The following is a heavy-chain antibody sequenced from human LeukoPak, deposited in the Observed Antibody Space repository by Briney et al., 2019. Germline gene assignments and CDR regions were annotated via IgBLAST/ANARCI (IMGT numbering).Heavy chain of an antibody. Sequence: ASVKVSCKASGYTFTSYGISWVRQAPGQGLERMGWISAYNGNTNYAQKLQGRITMTTDTSTSTAYMELRSLRSDDTAVYYCARAYIAARPPYYYYMDVWGKGTTVTVSS. CDR1: GYTFTSYG. V-gene: IGHV1-18*01. CDR3: ARAYIAARPPYYYYMDV. CDR2: ISAYNGNT. J-gene: IGHJ6*03. D-gene: IGHD6-6*01.